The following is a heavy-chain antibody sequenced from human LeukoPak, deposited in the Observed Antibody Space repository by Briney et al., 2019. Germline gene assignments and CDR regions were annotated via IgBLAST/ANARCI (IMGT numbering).Heavy chain of an antibody. V-gene: IGHV3-21*01. Sequence: PGGSLRLSCAASGFTFSAYGMHWVRKAPGKGLEWVSSISSTSDYLDHADSLKGRFTISRDNAKKSLYLQMSSLRVEDTAVYYCVRDMSGVVAASTEEYWGQGTLVTVSS. CDR2: ISSTSDYL. CDR1: GFTFSAYG. CDR3: VRDMSGVVAASTEEY. D-gene: IGHD2-15*01. J-gene: IGHJ4*02.